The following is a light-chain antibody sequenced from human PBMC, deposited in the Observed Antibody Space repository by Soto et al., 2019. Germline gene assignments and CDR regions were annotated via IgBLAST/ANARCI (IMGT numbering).Light chain of an antibody. V-gene: IGKV3-11*01. Sequence: EIVLTQSPATLSLSPGEGATLSCRASQSVNTYLAWYQQKPGQAPRLLIYDASSRATGIPARFSGSGSGTDFTLTFSSLEPEDFAVYYCQQGGSFGGGTKVEIK. J-gene: IGKJ4*01. CDR2: DAS. CDR1: QSVNTY. CDR3: QQGGS.